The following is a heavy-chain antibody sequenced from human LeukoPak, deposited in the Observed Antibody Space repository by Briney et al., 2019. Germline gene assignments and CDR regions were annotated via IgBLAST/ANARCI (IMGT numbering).Heavy chain of an antibody. V-gene: IGHV3-7*01. Sequence: PGGSLRLSCAASGFTFSSYWMSWVRQAPGKGLERVANIKQDGSEKYYVDSMKGRFTISRDNAKNSLYLQMNSLRAEDTAVYYCARDQGYYYDSSGYYYGFQHWGQGTLVTVSS. D-gene: IGHD3-22*01. CDR2: IKQDGSEK. J-gene: IGHJ1*01. CDR1: GFTFSSYW. CDR3: ARDQGYYYDSSGYYYGFQH.